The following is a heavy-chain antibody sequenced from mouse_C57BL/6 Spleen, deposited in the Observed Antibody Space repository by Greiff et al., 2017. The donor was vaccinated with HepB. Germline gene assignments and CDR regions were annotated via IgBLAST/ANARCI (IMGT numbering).Heavy chain of an antibody. D-gene: IGHD2-3*01. J-gene: IGHJ2*01. CDR1: GFTFSSYG. Sequence: DVMLVESGGDLVKPGGSLKLSCAASGFTFSSYGMSWVRQTPDKRLEWVATISSGGSYTYYPDSVKGRFTISRDNAKNTLYLQMSSLKSEDTAMYYCARPRGYDGYYRGYYFDYWGQGTTLTVSS. CDR2: ISSGGSYT. CDR3: ARPRGYDGYYRGYYFDY. V-gene: IGHV5-6*02.